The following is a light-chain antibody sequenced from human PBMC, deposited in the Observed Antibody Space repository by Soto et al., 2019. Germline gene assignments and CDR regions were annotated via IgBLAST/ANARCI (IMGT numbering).Light chain of an antibody. J-gene: IGKJ1*01. CDR2: LGS. Sequence: DIVMTQSPLSLPVTPGEPASISCRSSQSLLHSNGYNYLDWYLQKPGQSPQLLIYLGSSRASGVPYRFSGSGTGTDFTLKISRVEAEDVGVYYCMQPLQSWTFGQGTKVEI. V-gene: IGKV2-28*01. CDR1: QSLLHSNGYNY. CDR3: MQPLQSWT.